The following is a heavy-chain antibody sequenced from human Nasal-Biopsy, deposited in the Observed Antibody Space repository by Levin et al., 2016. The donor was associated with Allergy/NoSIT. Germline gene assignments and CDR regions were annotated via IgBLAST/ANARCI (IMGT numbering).Heavy chain of an antibody. D-gene: IGHD2-2*01. Sequence: GGSLRLSCAASGFTVVRYAMSWVRQAPGKGLEWVSRISGGGGTTYFADSVKGRFTISRDNSKNTVYLQMNNLRGDDTALYYCARERLAIPAAGFAIWGQGTPVTVSS. J-gene: IGHJ4*02. V-gene: IGHV3-23*01. CDR1: GFTVVRYA. CDR3: ARERLAIPAAGFAI. CDR2: ISGGGGTT.